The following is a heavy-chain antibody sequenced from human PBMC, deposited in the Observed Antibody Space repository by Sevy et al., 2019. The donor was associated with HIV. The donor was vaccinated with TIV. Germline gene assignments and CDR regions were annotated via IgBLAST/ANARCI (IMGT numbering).Heavy chain of an antibody. CDR2: ISYDGSNK. D-gene: IGHD6-19*01. V-gene: IGHV3-30*18. J-gene: IGHJ5*02. CDR3: AKGGQWLVRDWFDP. CDR1: GFTFSSYG. Sequence: GGSLRLSCAASGFTFSSYGMHWVRQAPGKGLDWVTAISYDGSNKYYADSVKGRFTISRDNSKNTLYLQINSLRVEDTAVYYCAKGGQWLVRDWFDPWGQGTLVTVSS.